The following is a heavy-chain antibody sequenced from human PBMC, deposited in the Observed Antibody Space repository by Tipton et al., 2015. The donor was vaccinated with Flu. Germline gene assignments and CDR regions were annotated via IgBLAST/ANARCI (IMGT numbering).Heavy chain of an antibody. V-gene: IGHV3-33*01. D-gene: IGHD5-18*01. CDR2: IWFDGSNK. J-gene: IGHJ4*02. CDR1: GFIFSNYG. Sequence: AASGFIFSNYGMHWVRQTPGKGLEWVAVIWFDGSNKYYADSVKGRFTVSRDNSKNTLSLQMSSLRAEDTAIYYCAREHSYGLYNFDYWGQGTLVTVSS. CDR3: AREHSYGLYNFDY.